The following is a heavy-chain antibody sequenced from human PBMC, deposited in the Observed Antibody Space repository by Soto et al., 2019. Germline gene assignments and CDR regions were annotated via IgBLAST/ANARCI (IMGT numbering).Heavy chain of an antibody. D-gene: IGHD6-19*01. CDR1: GFTFSTYW. CDR2: INSDGSST. J-gene: IGHJ4*02. V-gene: IGHV3-74*01. CDR3: ARGYSSGLGY. Sequence: GGSLRLSCAASGFTFSTYWMHWVRQGPEKGLVWVSRINSDGSSTSYADSVKGRFTISRDNAKNTLYLQMSSLRAEDTAVYYCARGYSSGLGYWGQGTVVTVSS.